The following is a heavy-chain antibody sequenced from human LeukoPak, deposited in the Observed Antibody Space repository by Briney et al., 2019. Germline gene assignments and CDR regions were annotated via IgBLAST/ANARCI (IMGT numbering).Heavy chain of an antibody. J-gene: IGHJ4*02. V-gene: IGHV4-59*08. CDR1: GGSISSYY. CDR2: IYYSGST. D-gene: IGHD3-10*01. Sequence: SETLSLTCTVSGGSISSYYWSWIRQPPGKGLEWIGYIYYSGSTNYNPSLKSRVTISVDTSKNQFSLKLSSVTAADTAVYYCARQYPGGFGELSFDYWGQGTLVTVSS. CDR3: ARQYPGGFGELSFDY.